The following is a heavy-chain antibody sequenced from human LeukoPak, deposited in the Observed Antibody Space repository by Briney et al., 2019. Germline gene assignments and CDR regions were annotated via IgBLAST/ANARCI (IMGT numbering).Heavy chain of an antibody. Sequence: ASVKVSCKVSGYTLTELSMHWVRQAPGKGLRWMGGFDPEDGETIYAQKFQGRVTMTEDTSTDTAYMELSSLRSEDTAVYYCATVSPSITMMVVVITDLRGAFDIWGQGTMVTVSS. D-gene: IGHD3-22*01. J-gene: IGHJ3*02. CDR1: GYTLTELS. V-gene: IGHV1-24*01. CDR3: ATVSPSITMMVVVITDLRGAFDI. CDR2: FDPEDGET.